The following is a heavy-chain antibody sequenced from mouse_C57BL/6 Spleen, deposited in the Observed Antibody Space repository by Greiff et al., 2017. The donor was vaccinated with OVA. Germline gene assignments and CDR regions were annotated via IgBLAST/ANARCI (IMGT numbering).Heavy chain of an antibody. J-gene: IGHJ1*03. CDR1: GYTFTSYW. D-gene: IGHD1-1*01. V-gene: IGHV1-50*01. CDR2: IDPSDSYT. Sequence: QVQLQQPGAELVKPGASVKLSCKASGYTFTSYWMQWVKQRPGQGLEWIGEIDPSDSYTNYNQKFKGKATLTVDTSSSTAYMQLSSLTSEDSAVYYCARAVVAMRYFDVWGTGTTVTVSS. CDR3: ARAVVAMRYFDV.